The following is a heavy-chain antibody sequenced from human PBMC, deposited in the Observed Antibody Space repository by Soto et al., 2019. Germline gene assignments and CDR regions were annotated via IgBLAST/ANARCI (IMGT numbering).Heavy chain of an antibody. CDR1: GFSFNTYG. V-gene: IGHV3-30*03. D-gene: IGHD6-25*01. CDR3: ARDPELNGSPGMDG. J-gene: IGHJ6*04. Sequence: GGSLRLSCSASGFSFNTYGMYWVRQAPGKGLEWVAAISYDGSNQYHADSVKGRFTISRDNSKNTLYLQMNSLRAEDTAVYYCARDPELNGSPGMDGWGKGTKVTVSS. CDR2: ISYDGSNQ.